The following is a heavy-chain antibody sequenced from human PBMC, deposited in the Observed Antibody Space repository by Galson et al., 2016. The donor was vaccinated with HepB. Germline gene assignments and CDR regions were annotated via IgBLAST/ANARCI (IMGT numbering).Heavy chain of an antibody. J-gene: IGHJ4*02. V-gene: IGHV1-18*01. CDR1: GYTFTSYG. CDR3: ARTSRFRADFLTGDY. CDR2: IGVYNGDR. Sequence: SVKVSCKASGYTFTSYGIIWVRQAPGQGLEWMGWIGVYNGDRNYAQKFQGRVIMTTDTSTTTASLELRSLRYDDTAVYFCARTSRFRADFLTGDYWGQGTLVTVSS. D-gene: IGHD2/OR15-2a*01.